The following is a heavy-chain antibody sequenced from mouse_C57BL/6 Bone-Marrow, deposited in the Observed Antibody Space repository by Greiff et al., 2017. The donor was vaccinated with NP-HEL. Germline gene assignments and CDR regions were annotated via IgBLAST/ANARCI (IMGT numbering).Heavy chain of an antibody. CDR2: IYPSDSET. D-gene: IGHD1-1*01. Sequence: QVQLQRPGAELVRPGSSVKLSCKASGYTFTSYWMDWVKQRPGQGLEWIGNIYPSDSETHYNQKFKDKATLTVDKSSSTAYMQLSSLTSEDSAVYYCARGDYGSSYRFAYWGQGTLVTVSA. J-gene: IGHJ3*01. V-gene: IGHV1-61*01. CDR1: GYTFTSYW. CDR3: ARGDYGSSYRFAY.